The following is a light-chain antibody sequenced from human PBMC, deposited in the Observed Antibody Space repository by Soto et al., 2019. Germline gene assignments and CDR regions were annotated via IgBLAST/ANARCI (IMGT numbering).Light chain of an antibody. Sequence: EIIMTQSPATLSVSPGEGATLSCRTSHSISTNLAWYQHKRGQSPRLLVYGASTRATGVPARFSGSGSGAEFTLSISSIQSEDFAVYYCQQRSSCPLTFGGGTKVEIK. V-gene: IGKV3-15*01. J-gene: IGKJ4*01. CDR2: GAS. CDR3: QQRSSCPLT. CDR1: HSISTN.